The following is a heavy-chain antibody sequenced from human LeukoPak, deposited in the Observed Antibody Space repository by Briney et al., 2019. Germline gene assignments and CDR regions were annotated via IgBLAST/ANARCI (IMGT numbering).Heavy chain of an antibody. J-gene: IGHJ4*02. CDR1: GYTFTSDG. V-gene: IGHV1-18*01. D-gene: IGHD3-16*01. CDR3: SRDGGLY. Sequence: ASVKVSCKASGYTFTSDGISWMRQAPGQGLEWVGWISTHNGNTAYPQKLQGTVTLTTDTSTSTAYMELRSLRSDDTAVYYCSRDGGLYWGQGTLVTVSS. CDR2: ISTHNGNT.